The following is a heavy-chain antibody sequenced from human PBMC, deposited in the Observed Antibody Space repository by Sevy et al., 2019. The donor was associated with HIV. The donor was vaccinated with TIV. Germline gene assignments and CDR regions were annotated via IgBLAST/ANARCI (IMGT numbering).Heavy chain of an antibody. CDR1: GFTFSDHY. J-gene: IGHJ4*02. CDR3: ATHAGIAAAGRVFDY. Sequence: GGSLRLSCVASGFTFSDHYMEWVRQAPGKGLEWVDRTRNKADGYTTEYAASVKGRFTISRDESKNSLYVQMNSLKAEDMAVYYCATHAGIAAAGRVFDYWGQGTLVTVSS. CDR2: TRNKADGYTT. D-gene: IGHD6-13*01. V-gene: IGHV3-72*01.